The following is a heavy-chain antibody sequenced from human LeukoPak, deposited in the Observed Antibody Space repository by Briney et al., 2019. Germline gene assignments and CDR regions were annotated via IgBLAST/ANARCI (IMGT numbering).Heavy chain of an antibody. CDR3: AREQIIDDYGDYDGWFDP. J-gene: IGHJ5*02. Sequence: PSETLSLTCTVSGGSISSYYWSWIRQPAGKGLEWIGSIYTSGSTNYNPSLKSRVTMSVDTSKNQFSLKLSSVTAADTAVYYCAREQIIDDYGDYDGWFDPWGQGTLVTVSS. CDR1: GGSISSYY. D-gene: IGHD4-17*01. V-gene: IGHV4-4*07. CDR2: IYTSGST.